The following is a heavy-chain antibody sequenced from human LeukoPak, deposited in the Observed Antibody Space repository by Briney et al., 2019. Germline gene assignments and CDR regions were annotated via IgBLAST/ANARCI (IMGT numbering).Heavy chain of an antibody. CDR1: GGSISSSSYY. D-gene: IGHD3-22*01. J-gene: IGHJ4*02. CDR3: ARGDYYNSGGYSLDY. CDR2: IYYSGST. Sequence: SETLSLTCTVSGGSISSSSYYWGWIRQPPGKGLEWIGSIYYSGSTYYNPSLKSRVTISVDTSKNQFSLKLSSVTAADTAVYYCARGDYYNSGGYSLDYWGQGTLVTVSS. V-gene: IGHV4-39*07.